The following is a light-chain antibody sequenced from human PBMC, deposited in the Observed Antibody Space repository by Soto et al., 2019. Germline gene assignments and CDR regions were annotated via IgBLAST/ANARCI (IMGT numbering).Light chain of an antibody. V-gene: IGKV1-5*03. Sequence: DIQMTQSPSTLSASAGDRVTITCRASQSISDWLAWYQQKPGKAPKFLIYKASNLESGVPSRFSGSGSGTEFTLTISSVQPDDFATYYCQYYDSYSWTFGQGTKVEIK. CDR1: QSISDW. J-gene: IGKJ1*01. CDR2: KAS. CDR3: QYYDSYSWT.